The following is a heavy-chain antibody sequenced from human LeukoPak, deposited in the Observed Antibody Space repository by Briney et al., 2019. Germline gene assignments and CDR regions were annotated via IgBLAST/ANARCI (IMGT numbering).Heavy chain of an antibody. D-gene: IGHD5-12*01. J-gene: IGHJ4*02. Sequence: GGSLRLSCAASGFTFSSYGMHWVRQAPGKGLEWVAIIWYDGSNEYYADSVKGRFTISRDNAKNSLYLQMNSLRAEDTALYYCATDRGRYSGYDFAYWGQGTLVTVSS. CDR2: IWYDGSNE. CDR3: ATDRGRYSGYDFAY. V-gene: IGHV3-33*03. CDR1: GFTFSSYG.